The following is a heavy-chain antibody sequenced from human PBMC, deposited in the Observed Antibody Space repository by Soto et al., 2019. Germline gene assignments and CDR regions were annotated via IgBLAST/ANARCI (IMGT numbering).Heavy chain of an antibody. CDR1: GYSFTSYW. Sequence: PGESLKISCKGSGYSFTSYWISWVRQMPGKGLEWMGRIDPSDSYTNYSPSFQGHVTISADKSISTAYLQWSSLKASDTAMYYCARHQRGYALWYYYGMDVWGQGTTVTV. D-gene: IGHD2-21*01. V-gene: IGHV5-10-1*01. J-gene: IGHJ6*02. CDR2: IDPSDSYT. CDR3: ARHQRGYALWYYYGMDV.